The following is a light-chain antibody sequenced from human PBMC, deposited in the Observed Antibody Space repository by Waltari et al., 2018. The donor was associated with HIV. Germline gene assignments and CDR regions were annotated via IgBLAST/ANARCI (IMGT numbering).Light chain of an antibody. V-gene: IGKV1-39*01. CDR1: PAISTY. CDR2: AAS. J-gene: IGKJ3*01. CDR3: QQSYNGVT. Sequence: DIQMTQSPSSLSASLGGNVLITCRASPAISTYVKCYQQKPGRAHLLLINAASTSQTGVPSRFIGDSSGTDFTLTINGLQPEEFATYYGQQSYNGVTFGPGSKVYV.